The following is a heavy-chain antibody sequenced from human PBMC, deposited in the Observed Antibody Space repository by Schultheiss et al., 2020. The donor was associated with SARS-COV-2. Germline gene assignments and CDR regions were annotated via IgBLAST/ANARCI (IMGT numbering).Heavy chain of an antibody. CDR3: ASRRWLQGDY. Sequence: GGSLRLSCAASGFTFSSYGMHWVRQAPGKGLEWVAVISYDGSNKYYADSVKGRCTISRDNSKNTVYLQMNSLRAEDTAEYYCASRRWLQGDYWGQGTLVTVSS. D-gene: IGHD5-24*01. CDR2: ISYDGSNK. CDR1: GFTFSSYG. V-gene: IGHV3-33*05. J-gene: IGHJ4*02.